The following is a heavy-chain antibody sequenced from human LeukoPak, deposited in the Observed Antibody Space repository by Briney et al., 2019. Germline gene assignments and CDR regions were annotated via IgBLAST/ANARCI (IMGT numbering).Heavy chain of an antibody. CDR3: VRDRGDTAMAPTGYYYYFYYMDV. V-gene: IGHV4-61*09. CDR2: IYTTGTT. D-gene: IGHD5-18*01. J-gene: IGHJ6*03. Sequence: SETLSLTCTVSGASNSSGRSYWSWIRQPAGKGLEWIGHIYTTGTTNYNPSLKSRVTISLDTSKSQFPLKLSSVTTADTAVYYCVRDRGDTAMAPTGYYYYFYYMDVWGKGTTVTISS. CDR1: GASNSSGRSY.